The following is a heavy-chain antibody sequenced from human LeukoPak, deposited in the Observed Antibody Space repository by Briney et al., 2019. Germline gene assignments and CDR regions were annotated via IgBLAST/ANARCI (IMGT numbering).Heavy chain of an antibody. V-gene: IGHV5-51*01. CDR1: GYSFTSYW. CDR2: IYPGDSDT. CDR3: ARHYYDSSGPWAGVDY. D-gene: IGHD3-22*01. Sequence: GASVTVSCKASGYSFTSYWIGWVRQMPGKGLEWMGIIYPGDSDTRYSPSFQGQVTISADKSISTAYLQWSSLKASDTAMYYCARHYYDSSGPWAGVDYWGQGTLVTVSS. J-gene: IGHJ4*02.